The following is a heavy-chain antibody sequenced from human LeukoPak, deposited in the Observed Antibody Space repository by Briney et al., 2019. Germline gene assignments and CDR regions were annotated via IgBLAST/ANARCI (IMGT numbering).Heavy chain of an antibody. J-gene: IGHJ4*02. CDR3: ARGSSGRFDY. CDR1: GGSFSGYY. Sequence: PSETLSLTCAVYGGSFSGYYWSWIRQPPGKGLEWIGEINHSGSTNYNPSLKSRVTISVDTSKNQFSLKLSSVTAADTAVYYCARGSSGRFDYWGQGTLVTVSS. V-gene: IGHV4-34*01. D-gene: IGHD3-22*01. CDR2: INHSGST.